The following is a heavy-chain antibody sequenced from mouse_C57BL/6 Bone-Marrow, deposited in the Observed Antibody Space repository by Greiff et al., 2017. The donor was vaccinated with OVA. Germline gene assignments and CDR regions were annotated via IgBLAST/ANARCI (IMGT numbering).Heavy chain of an antibody. Sequence: QVQLKQPGAELVRPGTSVKLSCKASGYNFTSYWMHWVKQRPGQGLEWIGVIDPSDSYTNYTQKFKGKATLTVDTSSSTAYMPLSSLTSEDSAVYYCAREDGYPFYTMDYWGQGTSVTVSS. D-gene: IGHD2-3*01. CDR3: AREDGYPFYTMDY. CDR2: IDPSDSYT. CDR1: GYNFTSYW. J-gene: IGHJ4*01. V-gene: IGHV1-59*01.